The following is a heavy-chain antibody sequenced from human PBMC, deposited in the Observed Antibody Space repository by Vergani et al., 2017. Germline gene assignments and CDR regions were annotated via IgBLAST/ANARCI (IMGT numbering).Heavy chain of an antibody. CDR3: ARXAVYYYDSSRWGDAFDI. CDR2: TYYRSKWYK. V-gene: IGHV6-1*01. CDR1: GDSVSSNSAA. D-gene: IGHD3-22*01. J-gene: IGHJ3*02. Sequence: QVQLQQSGPGLVKPSQTLSLTCAISGDSVSSNSAAWNWIRQSPSRGLEWLGRTYYRSKWYKDYAVSVKSRMTINPDTSKNQFSLQLNSVTPEEAAVYYWARXAVYYYDSSRWGDAFDIWGQGTMVTVSS.